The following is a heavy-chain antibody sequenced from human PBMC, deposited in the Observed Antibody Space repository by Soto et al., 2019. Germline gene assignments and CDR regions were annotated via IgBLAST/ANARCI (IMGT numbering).Heavy chain of an antibody. CDR2: SKSKTDGGTT. Sequence: GGSLRLSCAASGFTFSNAWMSWVRQAPGKGLEWVGRSKSKTDGGTTDYAAPVKGRFTISRDDSKNTLYLQMNSLKTEDTAVYYCTTERLDLFDYWGQGTLVTVSS. CDR1: GFTFSNAW. D-gene: IGHD6-6*01. V-gene: IGHV3-15*01. CDR3: TTERLDLFDY. J-gene: IGHJ4*02.